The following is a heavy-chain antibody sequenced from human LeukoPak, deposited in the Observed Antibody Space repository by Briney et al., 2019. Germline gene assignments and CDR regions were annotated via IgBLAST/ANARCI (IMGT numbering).Heavy chain of an antibody. CDR2: MNAYSGTT. Sequence: GASVKVSCRASGYTFTDHYIHWMRQAPGQGPEWMGWMNAYSGTTNYREKFKGRVTLTRDTSTRTAYMELGGLRSDDAAVYFCARAMSGDLFDYWGQGTLVTVTS. J-gene: IGHJ4*02. CDR3: ARAMSGDLFDY. V-gene: IGHV1-2*02. CDR1: GYTFTDHY. D-gene: IGHD3-10*01.